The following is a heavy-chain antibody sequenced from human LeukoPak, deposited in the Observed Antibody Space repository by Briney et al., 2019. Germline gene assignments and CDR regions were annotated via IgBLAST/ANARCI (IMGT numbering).Heavy chain of an antibody. CDR2: ISWNSGSI. CDR1: GFNFDDYA. D-gene: IGHD3-3*02. V-gene: IGHV3-9*01. Sequence: GGSLRLSCAASGFNFDDYAMHWVRQAPGKGLDGLSSISWNSGSIVSADSVKGRFTISRDNAKNSLSLQMHSLRPEDTAFYYCAKDIGIFGTGPFDYWGQGTLVTVSS. J-gene: IGHJ4*02. CDR3: AKDIGIFGTGPFDY.